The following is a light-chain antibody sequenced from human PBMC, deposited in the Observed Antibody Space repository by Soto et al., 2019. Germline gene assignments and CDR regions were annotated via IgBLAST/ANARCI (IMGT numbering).Light chain of an antibody. V-gene: IGKV3D-20*02. J-gene: IGKJ3*01. CDR1: QTAISDY. CDR2: GTS. CDR3: QQWFT. Sequence: SFLTQSPATLSLSPGERATVSCRASQTAISDYLAWYQQKPGQAPRLLIYGTSSRASGVPDRFSGSTSGTDFTLTINRLEPEDFAVYYCQQWFTFGPGTRVD.